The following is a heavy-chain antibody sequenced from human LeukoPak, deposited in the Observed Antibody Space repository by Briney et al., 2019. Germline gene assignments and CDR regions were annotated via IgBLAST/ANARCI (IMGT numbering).Heavy chain of an antibody. CDR1: GGSISSSNW. CDR3: ARVWTTAFYFDY. CDR2: IYYSGST. D-gene: IGHD4-17*01. V-gene: IGHV4-4*02. Sequence: SGTLSLTCAVSGGSISSSNWWSWVRQPPGKGLEWIGYIYYSGSTNYNPSLKSRVTISVDTSKNQFSLKLSSVTAADTAVYYCARVWTTAFYFDYWGQGTLVTVSS. J-gene: IGHJ4*02.